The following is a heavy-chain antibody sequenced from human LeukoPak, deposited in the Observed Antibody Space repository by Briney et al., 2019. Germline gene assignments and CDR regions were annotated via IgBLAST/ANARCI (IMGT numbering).Heavy chain of an antibody. CDR1: VHTFSIYN. CDR2: ISISSMNI. Sequence: PGGSLRLSCAASVHTFSIYNMNWVRQAPGKGLEWVSYISISSMNIYYADSVKGRFTISRDNAKNSLYLQMNSLRAEDTAVYYCSRDPDSSGYYYSYFDYWGLGTLVTVSS. CDR3: SRDPDSSGYYYSYFDY. V-gene: IGHV3-21*01. D-gene: IGHD3-22*01. J-gene: IGHJ4*02.